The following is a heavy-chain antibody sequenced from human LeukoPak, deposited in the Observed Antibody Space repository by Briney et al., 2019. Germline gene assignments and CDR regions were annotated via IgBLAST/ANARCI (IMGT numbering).Heavy chain of an antibody. CDR2: IWYDGSQK. J-gene: IGHJ4*02. V-gene: IGHV3-33*08. CDR1: GFTFNKYA. D-gene: IGHD6-13*01. CDR3: ARGYYSSSRFDS. Sequence: GALRLSCAASGFTFNKYAMHWVRQAPGKGLEWVAAIWYDGSQKYYADSVKGRFTISRDNRENTGDLQMNSLRAEDTAVYYCARGYYSSSRFDSWGQGTLVTVSS.